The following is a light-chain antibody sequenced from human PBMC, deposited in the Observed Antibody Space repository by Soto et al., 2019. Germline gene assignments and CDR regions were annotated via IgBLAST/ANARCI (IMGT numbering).Light chain of an antibody. V-gene: IGKV1-5*03. J-gene: IGKJ1*01. Sequence: DIQMTQSPSTLSGSVGDRVTITCRASQTISSWLAWYQQKPGKAPKLLIYKASTLKSGVQSRFSGSGSGTEFTLTISILQPDDFATYYCQHYKSYSQAFGRGTKVE. CDR3: QHYKSYSQA. CDR1: QTISSW. CDR2: KAS.